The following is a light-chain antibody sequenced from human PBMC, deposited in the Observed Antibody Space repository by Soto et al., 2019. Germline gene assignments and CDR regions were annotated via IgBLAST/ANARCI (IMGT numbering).Light chain of an antibody. CDR3: QQYNTSSPT. CDR2: DAS. V-gene: IGKV1-5*01. J-gene: IGKJ1*01. CDR1: QSISYW. Sequence: DIQMTQSPSTLSASVGDRVTITCRASQSISYWLAWYQQKPGKAPKLLIYDASGLESGVPSRFSGSGSGTEFTLTISSLQPDDFATYYCQQYNTSSPTFGQGTKVEIK.